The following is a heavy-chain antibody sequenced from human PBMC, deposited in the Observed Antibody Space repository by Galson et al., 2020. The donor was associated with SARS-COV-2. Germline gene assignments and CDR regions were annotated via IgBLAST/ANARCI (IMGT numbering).Heavy chain of an antibody. V-gene: IGHV4-38-2*02. CDR3: ARQGVNMIVLVTVPGWYFDL. CDR2: VHPSGTT. Sequence: SETLSLTCTVSGYSVSTTNYWGWVRQPPGRRPAWLGRVHPSGTTYYNPSLTRRATLSVDTSKHQFSLRLDSVTAADTALYYCARQGVNMIVLVTVPGWYFDLWGRGTLVTVSS. D-gene: IGHD3-22*01. J-gene: IGHJ2*01. CDR1: GYSVSTTNY.